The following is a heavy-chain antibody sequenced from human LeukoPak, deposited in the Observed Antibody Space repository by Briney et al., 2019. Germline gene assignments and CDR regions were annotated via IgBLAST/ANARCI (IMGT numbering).Heavy chain of an antibody. D-gene: IGHD3-22*01. CDR2: IYYSGST. CDR1: GGSISSSSYY. Sequence: PSETLSLTCTVSGGSISSSSYYWGWIRQPPGKGLEWIGSIYYSGSTYYNPSLKSRVTISVDTSKNQFSLKLSSVTAADTAVYYCAKDLSYYDSSGYSGWGQGTLVTVSS. V-gene: IGHV4-39*07. CDR3: AKDLSYYDSSGYSG. J-gene: IGHJ4*02.